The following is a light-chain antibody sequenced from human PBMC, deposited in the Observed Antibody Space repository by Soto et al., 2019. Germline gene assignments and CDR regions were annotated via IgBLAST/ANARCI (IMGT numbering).Light chain of an antibody. J-gene: IGLJ1*01. CDR2: GNS. Sequence: QSVLTQPPSVSEAPGQRVTISCTGSSSNIGAGYDVHWYQQLPGTAPKLLIYGNSNRPSGVPDRFSGSKSGTSASLAITGLQAEDEADYYCQSYDSSLSGWGVFGTGTKVTVL. V-gene: IGLV1-40*01. CDR1: SSNIGAGYD. CDR3: QSYDSSLSGWGV.